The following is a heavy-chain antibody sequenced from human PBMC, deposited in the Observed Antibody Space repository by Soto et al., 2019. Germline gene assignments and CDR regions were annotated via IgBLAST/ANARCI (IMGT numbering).Heavy chain of an antibody. Sequence: PSETLSLTCTVSGDSMNTYHWSWIRQPAGKGLEWIGHVHSSGSTNYNPSLKSRVTMSVDTSKNQFSLRLMSVTAADTAVYYCARDQGVAAAGITWFDPWGQGSRVTVS. CDR1: GDSMNTYH. CDR2: VHSSGST. D-gene: IGHD6-13*01. J-gene: IGHJ5*02. CDR3: ARDQGVAAAGITWFDP. V-gene: IGHV4-4*07.